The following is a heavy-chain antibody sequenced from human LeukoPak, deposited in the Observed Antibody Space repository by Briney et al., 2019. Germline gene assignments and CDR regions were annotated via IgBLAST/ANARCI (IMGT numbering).Heavy chain of an antibody. CDR2: IKSKTDGGTT. D-gene: IGHD3-22*01. Sequence: GGSLRLSCTTSGFTFDEYAMSWVRQAPGKGLEWVGRIKSKTDGGTTDYAAPVKGRFTISRDDSKNTLYLQMNSLKTEDTAVYYCTTQDDSSGYYRYYYYYGMDVWGQGTTVTVSS. V-gene: IGHV3-15*01. CDR1: GFTFDEYA. CDR3: TTQDDSSGYYRYYYYYGMDV. J-gene: IGHJ6*02.